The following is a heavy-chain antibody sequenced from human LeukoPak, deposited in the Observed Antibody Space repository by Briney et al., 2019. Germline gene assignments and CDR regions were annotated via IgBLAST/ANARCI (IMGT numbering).Heavy chain of an antibody. J-gene: IGHJ4*02. V-gene: IGHV3-NL1*01. CDR1: GFTFSSYA. Sequence: PGGSLRLSCAASGFTFSSYAMHWVRQAPGRGLEWVSVIYSGGSTYYADSVKGRFTISTDTSKSTLYLQMNSLGAEDTAVYYCAKDWLEYQMVSTSPGDYWGQGTLVTVSS. D-gene: IGHD2/OR15-2a*01. CDR3: AKDWLEYQMVSTSPGDY. CDR2: IYSGGST.